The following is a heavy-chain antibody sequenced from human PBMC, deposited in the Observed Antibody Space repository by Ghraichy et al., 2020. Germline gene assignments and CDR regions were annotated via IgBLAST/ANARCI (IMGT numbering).Heavy chain of an antibody. Sequence: GESLNIACAASGFTFTTYTMSWVRQAPGKGLEWVSSISASGDSTFYADSVKGRFTISRDNSKSTLFLQMNSLRAEDTAVYYCAKPQWELVAWGQGTPVTVSS. CDR1: GFTFTTYT. CDR3: AKPQWELVA. D-gene: IGHD1-26*01. V-gene: IGHV3-23*01. J-gene: IGHJ5*02. CDR2: ISASGDST.